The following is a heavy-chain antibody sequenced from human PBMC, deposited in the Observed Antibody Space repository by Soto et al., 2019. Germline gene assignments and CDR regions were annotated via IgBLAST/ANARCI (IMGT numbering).Heavy chain of an antibody. D-gene: IGHD3-3*02. CDR2: IYYSGST. CDR3: ARTAWHFFDY. Sequence: PSETLSLTCTVSGGSINIGGYYWSWIRQHPGKGLEWIGYIYYSGSTFYNPSLKSRVTISFDTSKNQFSLELNSVTAADTAVYYCARTAWHFFDYWGQGTLVTVSS. J-gene: IGHJ4*02. V-gene: IGHV4-31*03. CDR1: GGSINIGGYY.